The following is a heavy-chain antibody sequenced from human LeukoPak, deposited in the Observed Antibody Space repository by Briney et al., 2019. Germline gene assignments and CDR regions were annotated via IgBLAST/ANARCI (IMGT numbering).Heavy chain of an antibody. CDR3: ARDYFDRSGYYGRGGYYYMDV. CDR1: GASISSYY. D-gene: IGHD3-22*01. V-gene: IGHV4-4*07. CDR2: IYYSGST. Sequence: SETLSLTCTVSGASISSYYWSWIRQPAGKGLEWIGRIYYSGSTNYNPSVRSRVTISVHKSNNKFTLKLSSVTAADTAVYYCARDYFDRSGYYGRGGYYYMDVWGKGTTVTVSS. J-gene: IGHJ6*03.